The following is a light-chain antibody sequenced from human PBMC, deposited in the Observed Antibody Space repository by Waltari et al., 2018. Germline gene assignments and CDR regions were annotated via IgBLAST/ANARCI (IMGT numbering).Light chain of an antibody. CDR2: WAS. CDR1: QSVLYSSNNLNY. CDR3: QQFYSTPYT. J-gene: IGKJ2*01. V-gene: IGKV4-1*01. Sequence: DIVMTQSPDSLAVSLGERATINCKSSQSVLYSSNNLNYLAWYQQKPGQPPKLLIYWASTRESGVPDRFSGSGSGTDFTLTISSLQAEDVAVYYCQQFYSTPYTFGPGTK.